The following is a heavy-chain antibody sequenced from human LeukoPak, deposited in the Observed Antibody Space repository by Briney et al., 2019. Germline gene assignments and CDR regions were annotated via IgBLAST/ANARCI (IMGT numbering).Heavy chain of an antibody. J-gene: IGHJ4*02. D-gene: IGHD3-10*01. CDR3: ARGGANYFAAGSYSH. CDR1: GDDISSSNW. CDR2: VYHSGST. V-gene: IGHV4-4*02. Sequence: SETLSLTCSVSGDDISSSNWWTWVRQPPQKGLEWIGEVYHSGSTNYNPSLKSRIYMSVDKSQNRFSLRLTSVTAADTAVYFCARGGANYFAAGSYSHWGQGTLVTVSS.